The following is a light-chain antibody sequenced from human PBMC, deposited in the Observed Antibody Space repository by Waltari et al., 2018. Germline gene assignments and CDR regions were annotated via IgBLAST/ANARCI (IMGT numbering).Light chain of an antibody. CDR3: MQSLQGLWT. V-gene: IGKV2-28*01. CDR2: LGS. J-gene: IGKJ1*01. CDR1: QSLLHSNGYNY. Sequence: DIVVTQSPLSLPVTPGEPASISCRSSQSLLHSNGYNYLDWYLQKPGQCPQLLIYLGSNRASGGPDRFSGTGSGTDFTLKINRVQAEDGGVYYCMQSLQGLWTFGQGTKVDIK.